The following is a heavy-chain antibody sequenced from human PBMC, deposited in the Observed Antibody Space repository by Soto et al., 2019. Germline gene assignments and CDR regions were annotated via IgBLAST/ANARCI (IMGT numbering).Heavy chain of an antibody. D-gene: IGHD2-15*01. CDR2: IKHDGSEK. J-gene: IGHJ4*02. Sequence: EVQLVESGGDLVQPGGSLRLSCAASGFTFSDFWMSWVRQAPGKGLDWVANIKHDGSEKYYVDSVEGRFTISRDNTKDSLYLQMNSLRAEDTAGYYCARGGSWGPDFWGQGILVTVSS. CDR1: GFTFSDFW. V-gene: IGHV3-7*01. CDR3: ARGGSWGPDF.